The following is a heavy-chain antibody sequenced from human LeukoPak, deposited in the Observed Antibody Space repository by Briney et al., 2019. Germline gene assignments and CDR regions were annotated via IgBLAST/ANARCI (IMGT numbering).Heavy chain of an antibody. J-gene: IGHJ5*02. CDR2: IYYSGST. V-gene: IGHV4-59*01. CDR1: GGSISSYY. CDR3: ARVLNWGVGRFDP. D-gene: IGHD7-27*01. Sequence: SETLSLTCTVSGGSISSYYWSWIRQPPGKGLEWIGYIYYSGSTNYNPSLKSRVTISVDTSKNQFSLKLSSVTAADTAVYYCARVLNWGVGRFDPWGQGTLVTVSS.